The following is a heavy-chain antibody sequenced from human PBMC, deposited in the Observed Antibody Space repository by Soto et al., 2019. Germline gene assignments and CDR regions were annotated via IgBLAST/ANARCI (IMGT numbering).Heavy chain of an antibody. J-gene: IGHJ4*02. CDR3: ARALDDSSGYYGGLDY. CDR2: IYYTGDT. CDR1: GGSISRGDYY. D-gene: IGHD3-22*01. Sequence: SETLSLTCTVSGGSISRGDYYWSWIRQPPGKGLEWVGYIYYTGDTYYNPSLKSRLTISVDTSRNQLSLSLTSVTAADTAVYYCARALDDSSGYYGGLDYWGQGTLVTVSS. V-gene: IGHV4-30-4*01.